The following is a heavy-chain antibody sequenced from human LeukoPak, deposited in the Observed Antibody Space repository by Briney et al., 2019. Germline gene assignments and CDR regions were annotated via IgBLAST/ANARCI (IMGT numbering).Heavy chain of an antibody. CDR3: ARDRAVRFLEWSYYYYGMDV. Sequence: SETLSLTCTVSGGSISSYYWSWIRQPPGKELEGIGYIYYSGSTNYNPSLKSRVTISVDTSKNQFSLKLSSVTAADTAVYYCARDRAVRFLEWSYYYYGMDVWGQGTTVTVSS. D-gene: IGHD3-3*01. CDR2: IYYSGST. J-gene: IGHJ6*02. V-gene: IGHV4-59*01. CDR1: GGSISSYY.